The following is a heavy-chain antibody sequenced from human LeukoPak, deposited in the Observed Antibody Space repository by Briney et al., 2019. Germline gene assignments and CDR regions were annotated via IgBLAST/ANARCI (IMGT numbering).Heavy chain of an antibody. CDR3: AKSRSSGARAGSNY. D-gene: IGHD6-6*01. CDR1: GFTFSSYA. Sequence: GALRLSCAASGFTFSSYAMSWVRQAPGKGLEWVSSISGSGDSTYYADSVKGRFTISRDNSKNTLYLQLNSLRAEDTAVYYCAKSRSSGARAGSNYWGQGTLVTVSS. V-gene: IGHV3-23*01. J-gene: IGHJ4*02. CDR2: ISGSGDST.